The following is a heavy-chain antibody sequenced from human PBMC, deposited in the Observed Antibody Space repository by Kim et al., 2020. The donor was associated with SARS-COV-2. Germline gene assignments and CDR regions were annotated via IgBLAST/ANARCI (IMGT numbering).Heavy chain of an antibody. CDR2: IIPIFGTA. D-gene: IGHD2-15*01. Sequence: SVKVSCKASGGTFSSYAISWVRQAPGQGLEWMGGIIPIFGTANYAQKFQGRVTITADKSTSTAYMELSSLRSEDTAVYYCRGNLGITTVAATPYFDYWGQGTLVTVSS. CDR3: RGNLGITTVAATPYFDY. V-gene: IGHV1-69*06. CDR1: GGTFSSYA. J-gene: IGHJ4*02.